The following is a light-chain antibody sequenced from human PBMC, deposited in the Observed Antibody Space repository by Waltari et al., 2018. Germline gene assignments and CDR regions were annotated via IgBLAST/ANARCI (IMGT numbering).Light chain of an antibody. Sequence: QSAPPQPAPVSGSHGQSIPTLSTGISRVIVGYHYISWYHQHPGKAPKFVIFDVSYRPSGVSNRFSGSKSGNTASLTISGLQAEDEANYYCNSYTSSHGLVFGTGTKVTVL. CDR1: SRVIVGYHY. CDR3: NSYTSSHGLV. J-gene: IGLJ1*01. CDR2: DVS. V-gene: IGLV2-14*03.